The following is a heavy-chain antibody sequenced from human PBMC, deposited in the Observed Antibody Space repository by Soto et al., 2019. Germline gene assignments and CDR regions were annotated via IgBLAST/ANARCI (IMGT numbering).Heavy chain of an antibody. Sequence: EVQLVESGGGLVQPGGSLKLSCAASGFTFSGSAMHWVRQASGKGLEWVGRIRSKANSYATAYAASVKGRFTISRDDSKNTADLQMNSLKPEDKAVYYCTRPYVWGPIDANWGQGTLVTVSS. CDR3: TRPYVWGPIDAN. J-gene: IGHJ4*02. CDR2: IRSKANSYAT. CDR1: GFTFSGSA. D-gene: IGHD3-16*01. V-gene: IGHV3-73*02.